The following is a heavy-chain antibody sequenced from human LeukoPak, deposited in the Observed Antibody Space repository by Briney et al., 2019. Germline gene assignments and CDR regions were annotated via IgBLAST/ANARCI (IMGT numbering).Heavy chain of an antibody. CDR1: GFTFSDYY. CDR3: AREPYSGSYYYYYYMDV. CDR2: ISSSGSTI. D-gene: IGHD1-26*01. J-gene: IGHJ6*03. V-gene: IGHV3-11*04. Sequence: GGSLRLSCAASGFTFSDYYMSWIRQAPGKGLEWVSYISSSGSTIYYADSVKGRFTIFRDNAKNSLYRQMNSLRAEHTAVYYCAREPYSGSYYYYYYMDVWGKGTTVTVSS.